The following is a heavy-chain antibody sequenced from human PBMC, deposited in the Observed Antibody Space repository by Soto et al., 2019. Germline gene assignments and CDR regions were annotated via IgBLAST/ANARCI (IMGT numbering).Heavy chain of an antibody. CDR3: ARDRCEGVAVAGTDACDI. D-gene: IGHD6-19*01. Sequence: EVQLVESGGGLVQPGGSLRLSCAASGFTFSSYWMSWVRQAPGKGLEWVANIKQDGSEKYYVDSVKGRCTFSRDNAKNALYLQMNSLRSEDTDVYYCARDRCEGVAVAGTDACDIWGQGTMVIVSS. V-gene: IGHV3-7*01. J-gene: IGHJ3*02. CDR2: IKQDGSEK. CDR1: GFTFSSYW.